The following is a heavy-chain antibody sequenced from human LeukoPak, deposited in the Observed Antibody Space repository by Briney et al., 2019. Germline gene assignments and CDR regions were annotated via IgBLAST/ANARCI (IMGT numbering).Heavy chain of an antibody. CDR3: ARVDLRYYGSGSYFDY. CDR1: GGSITSYY. V-gene: IGHV4-59*01. J-gene: IGHJ4*02. CDR2: TYYSGST. Sequence: SETLSLTCTVSGGSITSYYWNWVRQPPGKGLEWIGFTYYSGSTNYNPSLKSRVTISVDTSKNQFSLKLSSVTAADTAVYYCARVDLRYYGSGSYFDYWGQGTLVTVSS. D-gene: IGHD3-10*01.